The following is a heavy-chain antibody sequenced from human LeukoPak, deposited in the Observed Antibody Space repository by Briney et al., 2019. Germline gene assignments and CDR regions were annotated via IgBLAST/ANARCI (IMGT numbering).Heavy chain of an antibody. D-gene: IGHD4-17*01. CDR2: ISYDGSNK. Sequence: GGSLRLSCAASGFTFSSYGMHWVRQAPGKGLEWVAVISYDGSNKYYADSVKGRFTISRDNSKNTLYLQMNSLRAEDTAVYYCAKASLDYGDYLRFDYWGQGTLVTVSS. CDR1: GFTFSSYG. V-gene: IGHV3-30*18. J-gene: IGHJ4*02. CDR3: AKASLDYGDYLRFDY.